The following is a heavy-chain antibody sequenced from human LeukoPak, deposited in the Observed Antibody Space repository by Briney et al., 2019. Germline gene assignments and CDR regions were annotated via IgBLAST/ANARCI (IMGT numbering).Heavy chain of an antibody. CDR3: AREPPNSYYFDY. CDR2: IYSSGGST. D-gene: IGHD2/OR15-2a*01. CDR1: GYSFTTDN. V-gene: IGHV1-46*01. Sequence: ASVKVSCKASGYSFTTDNMHWMRQAPGQRLEWMGIIYSSGGSTSAQKFQGRVTMTRDTSTSTVYMELSSLRSEDTAVYYCAREPPNSYYFDYWGQGTLVTVSS. J-gene: IGHJ4*02.